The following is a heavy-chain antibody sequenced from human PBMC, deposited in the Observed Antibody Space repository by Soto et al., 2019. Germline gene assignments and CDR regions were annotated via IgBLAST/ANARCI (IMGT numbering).Heavy chain of an antibody. CDR2: IYHTGST. CDR1: GGPISTVGHY. D-gene: IGHD1-1*01. Sequence: SETLSLTCSVSGGPISTVGHYWTWIRQPPGKGLEWIGSIYHTGSTYYSKSLRSRLTMSVDTSKSQFSLRLSSVTAADTAVYYCARATGTLRSRNCDYWGQGSLVTVSS. J-gene: IGHJ4*02. V-gene: IGHV4-31*03. CDR3: ARATGTLRSRNCDY.